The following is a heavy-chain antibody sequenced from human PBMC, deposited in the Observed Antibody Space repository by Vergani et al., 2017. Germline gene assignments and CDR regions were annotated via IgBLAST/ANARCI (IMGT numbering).Heavy chain of an antibody. CDR1: GFTFSSYS. V-gene: IGHV3-48*01. CDR2: ISSSSSTI. D-gene: IGHD2-2*01. Sequence: EVQLVESGGGLVQPGGSLRRSCAASGFTFSSYSMNWVRQAPGKGLEWVSYISSSSSTIYYAESVKGRFTIARDNAKNSLYLQRNSQRGEDTAVYYCARGCVVGPAAMSYWGQGTLVTVSS. CDR3: ARGCVVGPAAMSY. J-gene: IGHJ4*02.